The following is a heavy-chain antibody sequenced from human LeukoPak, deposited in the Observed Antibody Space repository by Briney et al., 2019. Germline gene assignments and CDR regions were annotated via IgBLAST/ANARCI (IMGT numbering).Heavy chain of an antibody. CDR1: GVSIKSYY. V-gene: IGHV4-59*08. J-gene: IGHJ6*03. Sequence: PSETLSLTCTVSGVSIKSYYWSWIRQPPGKGLEWIGYVYYSGSTSYNPSLESRVSISDDTSKNQFSLKLSSVTAADTAVYYCARYGSGSYSYYYYYYMDVWGKGTTVTVSS. CDR3: ARYGSGSYSYYYYYYMDV. CDR2: VYYSGST. D-gene: IGHD3-10*01.